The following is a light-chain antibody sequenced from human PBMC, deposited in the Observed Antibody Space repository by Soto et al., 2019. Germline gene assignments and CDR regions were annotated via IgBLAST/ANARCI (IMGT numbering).Light chain of an antibody. CDR3: QQSSNWPPIT. V-gene: IGKV3-11*01. J-gene: IGKJ5*01. CDR1: QSVSIL. CDR2: DAY. Sequence: EVVLTQSPATLSLSPGQRATLSCRASQSVSILLAWYQQKPGQAPRLLIYDAYTRATGIPATFSGSGSGTDFTLTISSLEPEDFAVYYCQQSSNWPPITFGQGTRLEIK.